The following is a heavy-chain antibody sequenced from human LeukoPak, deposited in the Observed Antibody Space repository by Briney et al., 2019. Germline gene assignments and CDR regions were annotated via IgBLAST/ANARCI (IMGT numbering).Heavy chain of an antibody. CDR3: ARDVEGATYFDY. Sequence: ASVKVSCKASGYTFTRHYMHWVRQTPGQGLEWMGMINPSGGSTSYAQKFQGRVTMTRDMSTSTVYMELSSLRSEDTAVHYCARDVEGATYFDYWGQGTLVTVSS. CDR2: INPSGGST. V-gene: IGHV1-46*01. D-gene: IGHD1-26*01. CDR1: GYTFTRHY. J-gene: IGHJ4*02.